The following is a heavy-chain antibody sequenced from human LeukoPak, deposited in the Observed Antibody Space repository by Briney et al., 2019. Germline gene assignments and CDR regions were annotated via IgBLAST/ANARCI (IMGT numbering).Heavy chain of an antibody. CDR2: ISSSSSVI. CDR3: ARWNLGSDY. J-gene: IGHJ4*02. CDR1: GFTFSSYS. V-gene: IGHV3-21*01. Sequence: PGESLRLSCAASGFTFSSYSINWVRQAPGRGLEWVSSISSSSSVIFYSDSVKGRFTISRDNAKNSLYLQMNSLRAEDTGVYYCARWNLGSDYWGQGTLVTVSS. D-gene: IGHD1-1*01.